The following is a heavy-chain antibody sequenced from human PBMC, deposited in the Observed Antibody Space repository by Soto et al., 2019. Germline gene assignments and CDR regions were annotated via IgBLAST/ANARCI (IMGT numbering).Heavy chain of an antibody. V-gene: IGHV3-64*01. CDR1: GFIFSNYA. J-gene: IGHJ4*02. CDR2: ITTNGDSP. Sequence: PGGSLRLSCAASGFIFSNYAMHWVRQAPGKGLEYVSAITTNGDSPFYANSVKGRFTISRDNSKNTLYLQMGSLRAEDMAVYYCVREYCSGGACQLFFDYWGQGTLVTV. D-gene: IGHD2-15*01. CDR3: VREYCSGGACQLFFDY.